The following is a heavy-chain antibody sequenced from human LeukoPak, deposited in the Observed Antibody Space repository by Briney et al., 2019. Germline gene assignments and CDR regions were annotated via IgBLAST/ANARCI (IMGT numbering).Heavy chain of an antibody. V-gene: IGHV4-34*01. D-gene: IGHD3-22*01. CDR3: ARGKPRTRTYYYDSSGYRY. Sequence: SETLSLTCAVYGGSFSGYCWSWIRQPPGKGLEWIGEINHSGSTNYNPSLKSRVTISVDTSKNQFSLKLSSVTAADTAVYYCARGKPRTRTYYYDSSGYRYWGQGTLVTVSS. J-gene: IGHJ4*02. CDR2: INHSGST. CDR1: GGSFSGYC.